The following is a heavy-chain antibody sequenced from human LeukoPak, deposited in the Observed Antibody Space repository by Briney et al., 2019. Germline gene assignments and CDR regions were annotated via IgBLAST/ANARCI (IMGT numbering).Heavy chain of an antibody. CDR3: ARNNVGSSGWTGLGF. CDR1: GDTFTSQY. CDR2: IKPHDGST. J-gene: IGHJ4*02. Sequence: GASVKVSCRTFGDTFTSQYIQWVRQAPGQGREWMGLIKPHDGSTFYAQSLQGRVTLTRDTSTSTVYMDLSSLRSEDTAIYFCARNNVGSSGWTGLGFWGQGTLVTVSS. V-gene: IGHV1-46*04. D-gene: IGHD6-19*01.